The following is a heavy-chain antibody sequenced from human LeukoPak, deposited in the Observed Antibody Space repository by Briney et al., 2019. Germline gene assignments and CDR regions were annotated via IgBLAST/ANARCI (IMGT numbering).Heavy chain of an antibody. V-gene: IGHV5-51*07. CDR3: ARQLDWYFDL. Sequence: GESLQISCQGSGYSFTSYWIGWVHQLPGKGLEWMGIIYPGDSDTRYSPSFQGQVTISADKSISTAYLQWSSLKASDTAMYYCARQLDWYFDLWGRGTLVTVSS. J-gene: IGHJ2*01. CDR1: GYSFTSYW. CDR2: IYPGDSDT.